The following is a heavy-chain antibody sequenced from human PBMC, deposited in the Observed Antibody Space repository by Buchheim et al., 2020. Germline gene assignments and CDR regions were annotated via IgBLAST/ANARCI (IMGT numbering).Heavy chain of an antibody. D-gene: IGHD4-23*01. Sequence: QVQLVQSGAEVKKPGASVKVSCKASGYTFTGYYMHWVRQAPGQGLEWMGRINPNSGGTNYAQKFQGRVTMTRDTSISTAYMELGRLRYDDTAVYYCARAGPGGIYGGNSHYFDCWGQGTL. CDR1: GYTFTGYY. CDR3: ARAGPGGIYGGNSHYFDC. CDR2: INPNSGGT. V-gene: IGHV1-2*06. J-gene: IGHJ4*02.